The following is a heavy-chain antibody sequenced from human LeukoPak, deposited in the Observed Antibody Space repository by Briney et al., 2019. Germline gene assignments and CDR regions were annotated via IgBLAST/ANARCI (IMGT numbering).Heavy chain of an antibody. Sequence: SETLSLNCTVSGGSISSYYWSWIRQPPGKGLEWIGYIYYSGSTNYNPSLKSRVTISVDRSKNQFSLKLSSVTAADTAVYYCARAAPSSPLYYFDYWGQGTLVTVSS. V-gene: IGHV4-59*12. D-gene: IGHD6-13*01. CDR2: IYYSGST. CDR3: ARAAPSSPLYYFDY. J-gene: IGHJ4*02. CDR1: GGSISSYY.